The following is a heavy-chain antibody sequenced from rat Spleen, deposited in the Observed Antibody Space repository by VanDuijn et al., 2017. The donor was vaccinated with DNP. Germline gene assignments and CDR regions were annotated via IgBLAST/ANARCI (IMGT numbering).Heavy chain of an antibody. V-gene: IGHV2S75*01. J-gene: IGHJ4*01. CDR3: TRESWGYVMDA. CDR1: GFSLTNYG. CDR2: IWGHGST. D-gene: IGHD5-1*01. Sequence: QVQLKESGPVLVQASETLSLTCTVSGFSLTNYGVIWVRQSPGKGLEWMGIIWGHGSTDYKSALKSRLSINRDTSKSQVFLKMNSLQTDDTAIYYCTRESWGYVMDAWGQGASVTVSS.